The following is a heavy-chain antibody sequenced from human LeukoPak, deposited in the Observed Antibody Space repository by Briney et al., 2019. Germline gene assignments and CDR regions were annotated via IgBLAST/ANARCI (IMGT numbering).Heavy chain of an antibody. J-gene: IGHJ5*02. Sequence: ASVKVSCKASGYTFTSHDINWVRQATGQGLEWMRWMNPNSGSTGYAQQFQGRVTLTRNTSISTAYMELSSLRSEDTAVYYCATLYRITMVRGVIINGNWFDPWGQGTLVTVSS. D-gene: IGHD3-10*01. CDR2: MNPNSGST. CDR3: ATLYRITMVRGVIINGNWFDP. V-gene: IGHV1-8*03. CDR1: GYTFTSHD.